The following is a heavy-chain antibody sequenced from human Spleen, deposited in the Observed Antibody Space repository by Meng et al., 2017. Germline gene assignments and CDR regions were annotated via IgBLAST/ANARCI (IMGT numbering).Heavy chain of an antibody. V-gene: IGHV3-23*01. CDR2: ISGSGGST. J-gene: IGHJ4*02. D-gene: IGHD1-1*01. CDR1: GFTFSSYA. Sequence: GESLKISCAASGFTFSSYAMHWVRQAPGKGLEWVSAISGSGGSTYYADSVKGRFTISSDNSKNTLYLQMNSLRAEDTAVYYCATKTTELDNWGQGTQVTVSS. CDR3: ATKTTELDN.